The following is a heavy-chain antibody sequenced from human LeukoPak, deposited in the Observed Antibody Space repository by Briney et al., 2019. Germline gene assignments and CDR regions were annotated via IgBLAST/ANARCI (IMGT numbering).Heavy chain of an antibody. CDR2: ISYDGNNK. J-gene: IGHJ6*02. CDR1: GFTFSSYA. V-gene: IGHV3-30-3*01. D-gene: IGHD2-2*01. CDR3: ARDSKDCSSTSCYTQYGMDV. Sequence: GRSLRLSCAASGFTFSSYAMHWVRQAPGKGLEWVAVISYDGNNKYYADSVKGRFTIPRDNSKNTLYLQMNSLRAEDTAVYYCARDSKDCSSTSCYTQYGMDVWGQGTTVTVSS.